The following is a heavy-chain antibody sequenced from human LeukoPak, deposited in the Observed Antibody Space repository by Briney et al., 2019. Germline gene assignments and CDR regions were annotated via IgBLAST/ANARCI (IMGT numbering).Heavy chain of an antibody. CDR3: AKWTRTTLFRGDRARFDS. J-gene: IGHJ4*02. V-gene: IGHV3-23*01. D-gene: IGHD3-10*01. Sequence: PGGSLRLSCAASGFIFNDYAMSWVRQVPGKGLECVSVISASGGKTYYADSVKGRFTISRDTSKTTISLQMNSLRVEDPAVYYCAKWTRTTLFRGDRARFDSWGQGTLVTVSS. CDR2: ISASGGKT. CDR1: GFIFNDYA.